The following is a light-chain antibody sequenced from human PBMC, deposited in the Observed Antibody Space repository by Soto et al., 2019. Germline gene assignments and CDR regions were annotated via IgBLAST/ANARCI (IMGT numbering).Light chain of an antibody. CDR1: QTVGTY. CDR2: DAS. CDR3: HHRSKWPYT. J-gene: IGKJ2*01. Sequence: DIVLTQSPATLSLSPGERATLSCRASQTVGTYLLWFQQKPGQAPRLLIYDASNRASGIPARFSGSGSVTDFTLTISSLEPEDFAVYFCHHRSKWPYTFGQGTKLEIK. V-gene: IGKV3-11*01.